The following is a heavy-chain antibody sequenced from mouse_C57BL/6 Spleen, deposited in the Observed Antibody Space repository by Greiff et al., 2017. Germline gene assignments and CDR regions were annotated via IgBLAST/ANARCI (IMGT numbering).Heavy chain of an antibody. Sequence: QVQLKQPGAELVKPGASVKLSCKASGYTFTSYWMQWVKQRPGQGLEWIGEIDPSDSYTNYNQKFKGKATLTVDTSSSTAYMQLSSLTSEDSAVYYCARRFITTVVAENAMDYWGQGTSVTVSS. CDR3: ARRFITTVVAENAMDY. D-gene: IGHD1-1*01. V-gene: IGHV1-50*01. CDR2: IDPSDSYT. J-gene: IGHJ4*01. CDR1: GYTFTSYW.